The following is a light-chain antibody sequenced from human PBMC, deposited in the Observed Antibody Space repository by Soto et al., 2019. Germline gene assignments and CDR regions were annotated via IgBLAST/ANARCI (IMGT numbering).Light chain of an antibody. CDR1: QSISTN. V-gene: IGKV3-15*01. CDR3: QQYNKWPLFT. Sequence: EIVMTQSPATLSVSPGQRTSLSCRACQSISTNLAWYQQRPGRSPRLLIFGASTRATGVPARFSGSGSGTDFTLTIRSLQSEDFAVYYCQQYNKWPLFTFGPGTRVDIK. J-gene: IGKJ3*01. CDR2: GAS.